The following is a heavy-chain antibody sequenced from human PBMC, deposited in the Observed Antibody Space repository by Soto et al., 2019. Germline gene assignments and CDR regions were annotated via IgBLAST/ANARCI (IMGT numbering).Heavy chain of an antibody. CDR1: GFTFSSYA. J-gene: IGHJ4*02. D-gene: IGHD6-6*01. CDR3: AKDRQYSSSYFDY. CDR2: ISGSGGST. Sequence: GVSLRLSCAASGFTFSSYAMSWVRQAPGKGLEWVSAISGSGGSTYYADSVKGRFTISRDNSKNTLYLQMNSLRAEDTAVYYCAKDRQYSSSYFDYWGQGTLVTVSS. V-gene: IGHV3-23*01.